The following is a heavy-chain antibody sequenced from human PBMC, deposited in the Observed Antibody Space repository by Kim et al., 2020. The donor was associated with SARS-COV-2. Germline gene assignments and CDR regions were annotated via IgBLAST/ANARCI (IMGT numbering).Heavy chain of an antibody. Sequence: GGSLRLSCVASGFTFSSYGMHWVRQAPGKGLEWVAVIWYDGSNKYYADSVKGRFTISRDNSKNTLYLQMNSLRAEDTAVYYCARDRFGVVSLYYFDYWGQGTLVTVSS. V-gene: IGHV3-33*01. CDR1: GFTFSSYG. CDR3: ARDRFGVVSLYYFDY. D-gene: IGHD3-3*01. J-gene: IGHJ4*02. CDR2: IWYDGSNK.